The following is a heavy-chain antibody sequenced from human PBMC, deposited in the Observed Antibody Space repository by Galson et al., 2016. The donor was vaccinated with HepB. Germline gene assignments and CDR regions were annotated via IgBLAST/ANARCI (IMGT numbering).Heavy chain of an antibody. CDR3: AHRLSPVDADWFRY. J-gene: IGHJ4*02. Sequence: PALVKPTQTLTLTCSFSGFALTTYRVGVAWFRQPPGKGLEWLAIIYSDDEKHYSPSLMSRLTITKDTPNKQVVLTMTNMDPVDTATYYCAHRLSPVDADWFRYWGQGTLVTVSS. CDR1: GFALTTYRVG. V-gene: IGHV2-5*02. CDR2: IYSDDEK. D-gene: IGHD3/OR15-3a*01.